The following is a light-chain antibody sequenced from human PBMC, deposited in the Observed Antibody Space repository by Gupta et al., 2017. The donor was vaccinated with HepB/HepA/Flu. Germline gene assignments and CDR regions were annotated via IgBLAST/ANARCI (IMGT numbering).Light chain of an antibody. Sequence: QSALTQPPSASGSPGQSVTISCTGTSSDVGGYNHVSWYHQHPGTAPKLMILEVNQRPSGVPDRFSGSKSGNTASLTVSGRQADEEANYNCGSYAGSNNVVFGGGTKLTVL. V-gene: IGLV2-8*01. CDR1: SSDVGGYNH. J-gene: IGLJ2*01. CDR3: GSYAGSNNVV. CDR2: EVN.